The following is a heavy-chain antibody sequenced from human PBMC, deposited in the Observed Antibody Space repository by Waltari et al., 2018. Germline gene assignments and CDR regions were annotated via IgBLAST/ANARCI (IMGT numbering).Heavy chain of an antibody. D-gene: IGHD3-16*01. CDR3: ASYVSSPYWYFDL. J-gene: IGHJ2*01. Sequence: QVQLQQWGAGLLKPSEPLSLTCAVSGGSFSGYYWRGIRQPPGKGLEWIGEINHSGSTNYNPSLKSRVTISVDTSKNQFSLKLSSVTAADTAVYYCASYVSSPYWYFDLWGRGTLVTVSS. CDR2: INHSGST. CDR1: GGSFSGYY. V-gene: IGHV4-34*01.